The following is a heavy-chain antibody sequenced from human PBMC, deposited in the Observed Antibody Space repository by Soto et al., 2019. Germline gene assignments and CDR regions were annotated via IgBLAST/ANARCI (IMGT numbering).Heavy chain of an antibody. D-gene: IGHD2-8*02. V-gene: IGHV3-7*03. CDR2: IKIDGSEK. J-gene: IGHJ5*02. CDR3: AKDLELVDGFDP. Sequence: EVQMLQSGGGMVQPGGSLRLSCVGSGLTFGHYWMSWVRQAPGKGLEWVANIKIDGSEKYYVDSVKGRFAISRDNAKNSVFLQLNSLGAEDMAVYDCAKDLELVDGFDPWGQGRVVIVSP. CDR1: GLTFGHYW.